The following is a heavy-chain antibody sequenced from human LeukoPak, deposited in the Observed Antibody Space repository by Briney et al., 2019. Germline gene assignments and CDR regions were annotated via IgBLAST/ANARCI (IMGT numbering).Heavy chain of an antibody. CDR3: ARWLSYCFDY. V-gene: IGHV3-64*01. D-gene: IGHD2/OR15-2a*01. CDR1: GFTFSSYA. J-gene: IGHJ4*02. CDR2: ISSNGVNT. Sequence: GGSLRLSCAASGFTFSSYAMHWVRQAPGKGLEYVSAISSNGVNTYYANSVKGRFTISRDNSKNTLYLQMGSLRAEDMAVYYCARWLSYCFDYWGQGSLVTVSS.